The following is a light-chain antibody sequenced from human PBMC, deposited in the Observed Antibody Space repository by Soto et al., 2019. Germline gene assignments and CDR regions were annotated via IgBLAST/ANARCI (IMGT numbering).Light chain of an antibody. V-gene: IGLV2-14*01. J-gene: IGLJ2*01. CDR3: SSYTSSSTVI. CDR2: DVR. Sequence: QSALTQPASVSGSPGQSITISCTGTSSDIGGYNYISWYQQLPGKAPKFIIYDVRNRPSGFSNRFSGSRSGNTASLNISGLQAEDKADYYCSSYTSSSTVIFGGGTKLTVL. CDR1: SSDIGGYNY.